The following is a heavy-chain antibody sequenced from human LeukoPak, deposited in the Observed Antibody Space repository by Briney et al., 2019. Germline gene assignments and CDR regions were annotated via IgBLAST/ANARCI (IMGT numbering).Heavy chain of an antibody. CDR1: GFAYSSYC. CDR3: SSQPAVLDLDF. V-gene: IGHV3-7*01. J-gene: IGHJ4*02. D-gene: IGHD6-19*01. Sequence: GGSLSLSCAASGFAYSSYCMPWVRQAPGKGLECVANIKPEGSGKHYVDSVKGRFTTSRHNAKNSLSLQMKALRVEEPGVLYCSSQPAVLDLDFWGQGTLVTVSS. CDR2: IKPEGSGK.